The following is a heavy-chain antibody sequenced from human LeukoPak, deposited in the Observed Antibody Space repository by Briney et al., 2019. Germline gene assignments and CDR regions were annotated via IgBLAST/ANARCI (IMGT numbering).Heavy chain of an antibody. V-gene: IGHV3-23*01. D-gene: IGHD2-2*02. CDR1: GFTFSNYA. CDR2: ISYGDGGT. J-gene: IGHJ5*02. CDR3: AKRGQLLYDWFDP. Sequence: PGGSLRLSCETSGFTFSNYAMSWVRQAPGRGLEWVSGISYGDGGTYYADSVKGRFTISRDNSENTLFLQMNSLRAEDTAVYYCAKRGQLLYDWFDPWGQGTLVTVSS.